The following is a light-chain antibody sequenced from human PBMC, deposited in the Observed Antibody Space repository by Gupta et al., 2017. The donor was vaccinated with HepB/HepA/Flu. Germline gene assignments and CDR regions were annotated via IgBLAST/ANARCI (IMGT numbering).Light chain of an antibody. V-gene: IGLV2-14*03. CDR2: DVS. CDR3: SSYAPANTVF. CDR1: SSDVGGFNY. Sequence: QSALTQPASVSGSPGQSITISCTGSSSDVGGFNYVSWYQQHPGKAPKLIIYDVSTRPSGSSDRFSGSKSGNAASLTISGLQAEDEADYYCSSYAPANTVFFGGGTQLTVL. J-gene: IGLJ2*01.